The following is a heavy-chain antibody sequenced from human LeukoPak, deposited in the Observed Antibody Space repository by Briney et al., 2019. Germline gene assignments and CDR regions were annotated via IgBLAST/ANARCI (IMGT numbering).Heavy chain of an antibody. CDR2: ISYDGSNK. CDR3: LAGSFDY. V-gene: IGHV3-30*03. J-gene: IGHJ4*02. Sequence: GGSLRLSCAASGFTFSSYGMHWVRQAPGKGLEWVAVISYDGSNKYYADSVKGRFTISRDNSKNTLYLQMNSLRAEDTAVYYCLAGSFDYWGQGTLVTVSS. D-gene: IGHD6-19*01. CDR1: GFTFSSYG.